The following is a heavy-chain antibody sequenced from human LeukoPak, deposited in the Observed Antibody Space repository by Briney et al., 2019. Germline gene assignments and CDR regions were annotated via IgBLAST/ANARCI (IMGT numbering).Heavy chain of an antibody. CDR1: GYTFTSYG. CDR2: ISAYNGNT. CDR3: AESVEEGGCAV. Sequence: ASVKVSCKASGYTFTSYGISWVRQAPGQGLEWMGWISAYNGNTNYAQKLQGRVTITTDTSTSTAYMELRSLGSDDTSVYYCAESVEEGGCAVWGPGTLVTVSS. J-gene: IGHJ4*02. V-gene: IGHV1-18*01. D-gene: IGHD5/OR15-5a*01.